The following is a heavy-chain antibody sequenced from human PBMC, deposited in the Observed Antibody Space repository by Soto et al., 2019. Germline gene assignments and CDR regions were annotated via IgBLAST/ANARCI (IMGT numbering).Heavy chain of an antibody. CDR1: GGSISSGSYY. Sequence: SQTVSLTFSVTGGSISSGSYYGGWIRQTPVRGLEWIASMYHGGTTYSNPSLKSRVTISVDTSKNQFSLRLTSVTAADTAVYYCARRGVRAEATNWFDPWGQGIMVTVSS. CDR3: ARRGVRAEATNWFDP. V-gene: IGHV4-39*01. CDR2: MYHGGTT. J-gene: IGHJ5*02. D-gene: IGHD5-12*01.